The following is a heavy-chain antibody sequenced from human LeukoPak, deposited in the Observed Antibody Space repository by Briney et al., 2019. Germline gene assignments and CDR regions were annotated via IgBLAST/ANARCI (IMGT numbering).Heavy chain of an antibody. CDR1: GFTFGSYW. D-gene: IGHD2-15*01. J-gene: IGHJ4*02. V-gene: IGHV3-74*01. CDR2: IDIDGSST. CDR3: ARAGYCSGGSCYFDY. Sequence: SGGSLRLSCAAYGFTFGSYWMHWVRRAPGKGLVWVSRIDIDGSSTSDADSVRSRVTISRDNAKNTLYLQMNSLGADDTAVYYCARAGYCSGGSCYFDYWGQGTQVIVSS.